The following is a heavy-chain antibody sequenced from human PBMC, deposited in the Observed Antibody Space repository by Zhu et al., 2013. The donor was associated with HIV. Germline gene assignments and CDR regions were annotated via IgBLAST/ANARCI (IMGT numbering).Heavy chain of an antibody. J-gene: IGHJ6*02. D-gene: IGHD3-10*01. V-gene: IGHV1-8*01. CDR1: GYSFSNHD. CDR2: MNPKSGNT. Sequence: QVQLVQSGAEVKKPGASVKVSCKASGYSFSNHDINWVRQTSGQGLEWMGWMNPKSGNTNYAERFQGRITLTRNTSITTAYMELTSLRSEDTASYYCARFNSNPCPEKCIYQYSYLSWYVWVRGDDGCRLL. CDR3: ARFNSNPCPEKCIYQYSYLSWYV.